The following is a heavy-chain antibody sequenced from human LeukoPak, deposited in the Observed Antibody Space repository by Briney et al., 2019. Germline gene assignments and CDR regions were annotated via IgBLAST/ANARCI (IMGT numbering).Heavy chain of an antibody. J-gene: IGHJ4*02. D-gene: IGHD3-3*01. V-gene: IGHV3-30*03. CDR2: ISYDGSNK. CDR3: REMGSGRDY. CDR1: GFTFSSYG. Sequence: GGSLRLSCAASGFTFSSYGMHWVRHAPGKGLEWVAVISYDGSNKYYADSVKGRFTISRDNSKNTLYLQMNSLRAEDTAVYYCREMGSGRDYWGQGTLVTVSS.